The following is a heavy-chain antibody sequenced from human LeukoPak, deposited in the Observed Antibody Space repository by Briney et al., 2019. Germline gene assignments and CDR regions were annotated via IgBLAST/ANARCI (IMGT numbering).Heavy chain of an antibody. V-gene: IGHV4-39*01. CDR2: IYYSGST. J-gene: IGHJ6*03. D-gene: IGHD2-15*01. CDR1: GGSISSSSYY. CDR3: ARHQAARHYYYYMDV. Sequence: SETLSLTCTVSGGSISSSSYYWGWIRQPPGKGLEWIGSIYYSGSTYYNPSLKGRVTISVDTSKNQFSLKLSSVTAADTAVYYCARHQAARHYYYYMDVWGKGTTVTVSS.